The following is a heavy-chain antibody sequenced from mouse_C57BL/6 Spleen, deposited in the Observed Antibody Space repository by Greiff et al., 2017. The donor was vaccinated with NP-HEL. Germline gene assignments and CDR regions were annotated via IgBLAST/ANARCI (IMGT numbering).Heavy chain of an antibody. CDR3: ARSSNYVNVYFDY. J-gene: IGHJ2*01. CDR1: GYTFTDYY. D-gene: IGHD2-5*01. CDR2: INPNNGGT. Sequence: EVKLQQSGPELVKPGASVKISCKASGYTFTDYYMNWVKQSHGKSLEWIGDINPNNGGTSYNQKFKGKATLTVDKSSSTAYMELRSLTSEDSAVYYCARSSNYVNVYFDYWGQGTTLTVSS. V-gene: IGHV1-26*01.